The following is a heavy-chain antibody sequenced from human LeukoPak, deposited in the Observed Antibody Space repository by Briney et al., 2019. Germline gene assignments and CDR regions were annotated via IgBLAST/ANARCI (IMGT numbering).Heavy chain of an antibody. V-gene: IGHV4-39*07. D-gene: IGHD2-2*01. CDR3: ARGGYCSSTSCQIDY. CDR1: GGSISSSTDY. Sequence: SETLSLTCIVSGGSISSSTDYWGWIRQPPGKGLEWIGEINHSGSTNYNPSLKSRVTISVDTSKNQFSLKLSSVTAADTAVYYCARGGYCSSTSCQIDYWGQGTLVTVSS. CDR2: INHSGST. J-gene: IGHJ4*02.